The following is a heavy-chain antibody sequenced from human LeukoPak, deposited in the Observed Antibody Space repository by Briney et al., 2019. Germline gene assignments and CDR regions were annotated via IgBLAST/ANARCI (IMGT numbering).Heavy chain of an antibody. CDR3: AREGRWELIGY. Sequence: SVKVSCRASGGTFSSYTISWVRQAPGQGLEWMGRIIPILGIANYAQKFQGRVTITADKSTSTAYMELSSLRSEDTAVYYCAREGRWELIGYWGQGTLVTVSS. CDR2: IIPILGIA. D-gene: IGHD1-26*01. J-gene: IGHJ4*02. CDR1: GGTFSSYT. V-gene: IGHV1-69*04.